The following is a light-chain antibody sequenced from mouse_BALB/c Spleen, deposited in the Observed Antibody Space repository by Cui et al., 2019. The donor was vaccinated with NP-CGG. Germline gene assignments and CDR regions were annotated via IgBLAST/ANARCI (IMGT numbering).Light chain of an antibody. CDR3: ALWYNTHWV. Sequence: QAVVTQKYALTTSPGGTAILTCRSSIGVVTTSNYANWVQEKPDHLFTGLLGGTSNRAPGVPFRFSGSLIGDKAALTVTGAQTEDDAMYFCALWYNTHWVFGGGTKLTVL. CDR2: GTS. CDR1: IGVVTTSNY. V-gene: IGLV2*02. J-gene: IGLJ1*01.